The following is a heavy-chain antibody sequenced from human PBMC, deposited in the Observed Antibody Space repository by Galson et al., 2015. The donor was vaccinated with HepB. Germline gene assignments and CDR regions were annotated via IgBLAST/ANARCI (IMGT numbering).Heavy chain of an antibody. V-gene: IGHV3-30*04. Sequence: SLRLSCAASGFTFGDYAMSWFRQAPGKGLEWVAVISYDGSNKYYADSVKGRFTISRDNSKNTLYLQMNSLRAEDTAVYYCAKDFLRTFDYWGQGTLVTVSS. D-gene: IGHD4-17*01. J-gene: IGHJ4*02. CDR3: AKDFLRTFDY. CDR2: ISYDGSNK. CDR1: GFTFGDYA.